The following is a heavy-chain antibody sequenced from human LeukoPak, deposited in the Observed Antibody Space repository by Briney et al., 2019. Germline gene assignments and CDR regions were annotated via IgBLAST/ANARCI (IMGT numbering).Heavy chain of an antibody. CDR2: IHYFGRNK. CDR3: ARDNPEYYGSGSDY. V-gene: IGHV3-30*02. D-gene: IGHD3-10*01. Sequence: GGSLRLSCAGSGFTFRDYGIDRVRQAPGKGLEWVAFIHYFGRNKHYADSVKGRFSISRDNSKNTVYLQMKRLTTEETAVYYCARDNPEYYGSGSDYWGQGTLVTVSS. J-gene: IGHJ4*02. CDR1: GFTFRDYG.